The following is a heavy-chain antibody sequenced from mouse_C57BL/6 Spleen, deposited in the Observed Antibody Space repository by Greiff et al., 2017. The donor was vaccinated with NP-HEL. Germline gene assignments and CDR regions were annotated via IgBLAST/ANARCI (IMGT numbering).Heavy chain of an antibody. CDR1: GYTFTSYW. V-gene: IGHV1-50*01. CDR3: ARGIYDGYYGDY. CDR2: IDPSDSYT. J-gene: IGHJ2*01. Sequence: QVQLQQPGAELVKPGASVKLSCKASGYTFTSYWMQWVKQRPGQGLEWIGEIDPSDSYTNYNQKFKGKATLTVDTSSSTAYMQLSSLTSEDSAVYYCARGIYDGYYGDYWGQGTTLTVSS. D-gene: IGHD2-3*01.